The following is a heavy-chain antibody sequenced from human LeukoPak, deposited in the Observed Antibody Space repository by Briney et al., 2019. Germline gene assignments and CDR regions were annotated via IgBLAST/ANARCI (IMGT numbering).Heavy chain of an antibody. CDR2: ISGSGGST. CDR3: ARADRITIFGVVIYWFDP. D-gene: IGHD3-3*01. J-gene: IGHJ5*02. CDR1: GFTFSSYA. V-gene: IGHV3-23*01. Sequence: GGSLRLSCAASGFTFSSYAMSWVRQAPGKGLEWVSAISGSGGSTYYADSVKGRFTISRDNSKNTLYLQMNSLRAEDTAVYYCARADRITIFGVVIYWFDPWGQGTLVTVSS.